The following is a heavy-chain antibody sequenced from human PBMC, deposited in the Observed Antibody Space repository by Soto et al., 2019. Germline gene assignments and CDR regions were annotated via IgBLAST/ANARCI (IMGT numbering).Heavy chain of an antibody. CDR1: GFTFSSNG. Sequence: QVQLVESGGGVVQPGRSLRLTCAASGFTFSSNGMHWVRQAPGKGLEWVATISNDGSDKYYADSVKGRLTISRDNSKNTVYLQMNSLRAEETAVYYCAKDQGIAASHGIDWGQGTMVTVSS. CDR3: AKDQGIAASHGID. D-gene: IGHD6-13*01. CDR2: ISNDGSDK. V-gene: IGHV3-30*18. J-gene: IGHJ3*01.